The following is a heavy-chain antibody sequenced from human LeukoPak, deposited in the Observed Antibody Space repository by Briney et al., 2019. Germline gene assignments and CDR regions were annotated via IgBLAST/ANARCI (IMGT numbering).Heavy chain of an antibody. V-gene: IGHV3-9*01. CDR3: AKKRGSGSYSYFQH. D-gene: IGHD1-26*01. J-gene: IGHJ1*01. CDR2: ISWNSGSI. CDR1: GFTFDDYA. Sequence: PGGSLRLSCAASGFTFDDYAMHWVRQAPGKGLEWVSGISWNSGSIGYADSVKGRFTISRDNAKNSLYLQMNSLRAEDTALYYCAKKRGSGSYSYFQHWGQGTLVTVSS.